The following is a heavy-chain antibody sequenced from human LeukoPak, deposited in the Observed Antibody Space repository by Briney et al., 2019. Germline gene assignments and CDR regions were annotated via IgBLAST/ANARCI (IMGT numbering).Heavy chain of an antibody. CDR1: GGSTANYY. Sequence: SETLSLTCTVSGGSTANYYWNWIRQPPGKGLEWIGYVYYDGGTSYSPALTSRVTISVDTSKNQFSLRLSSVTVADTAVYYCARGAWSSPRTPLKYWGQGIRVTVSS. J-gene: IGHJ4*02. CDR2: VYYDGGT. CDR3: ARGAWSSPRTPLKY. D-gene: IGHD2-2*01. V-gene: IGHV4-59*01.